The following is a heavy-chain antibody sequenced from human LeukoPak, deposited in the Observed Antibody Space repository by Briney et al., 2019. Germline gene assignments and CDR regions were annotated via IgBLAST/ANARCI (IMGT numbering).Heavy chain of an antibody. V-gene: IGHV1-18*01. J-gene: IGHJ6*02. CDR3: ARRPLLRYCSGGSCYYYGMDV. CDR1: GYTFTSYG. Sequence: GASVKVSCKASGYTFTSYGISWVRQAPGQGLEWMGWISAYNGNTNYAQKFQGRVTMTRNTSISTAYMELSSLRSEDTAVYYCARRPLLRYCSGGSCYYYGMDVWGQGTTVTVSS. D-gene: IGHD2-15*01. CDR2: ISAYNGNT.